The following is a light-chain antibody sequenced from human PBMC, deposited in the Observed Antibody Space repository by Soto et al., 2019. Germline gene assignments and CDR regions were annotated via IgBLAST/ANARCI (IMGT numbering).Light chain of an antibody. CDR1: QSVSSY. V-gene: IGKV3-11*01. Sequence: EIVLTQSPATLSLSPGERATLSCRASQSVSSYLAWYQQKPGQAPRLLIYQTSIRAAGIPARFSASGTGTYFPLTSSHVQPEDFAVYYCHQRQSWPRTFGQGTKVDI. J-gene: IGKJ1*01. CDR2: QTS. CDR3: HQRQSWPRT.